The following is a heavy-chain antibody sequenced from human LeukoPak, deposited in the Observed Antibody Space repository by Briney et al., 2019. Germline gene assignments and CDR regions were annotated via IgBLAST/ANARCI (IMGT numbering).Heavy chain of an antibody. V-gene: IGHV3-66*01. CDR2: IYSGGST. Sequence: GGSLRLSCAASGFTVSSNYMSWVRQAPGKGLEWVSVIYSGGSTYYADSVKGRFTISRDNSKNTLYLQMNSLRAEDTAVYYCARDNGRYCSSTSCFSYYYYGMDVWGQGTTVTVSS. D-gene: IGHD2-2*01. J-gene: IGHJ6*02. CDR3: ARDNGRYCSSTSCFSYYYYGMDV. CDR1: GFTVSSNY.